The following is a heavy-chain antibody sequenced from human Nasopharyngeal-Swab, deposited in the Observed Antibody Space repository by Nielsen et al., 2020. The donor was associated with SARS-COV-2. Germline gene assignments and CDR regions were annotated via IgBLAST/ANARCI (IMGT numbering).Heavy chain of an antibody. J-gene: IGHJ4*02. V-gene: IGHV4-34*01. D-gene: IGHD3-22*01. CDR2: INHSGST. CDR3: ARGFHPRHYYDSSGSSLDY. CDR1: GGSFSGYY. Sequence: SQTLSLTCAVYGGSFSGYYWSWIRQPPGKGLEWIGEINHSGSTNYNPSLKSRVTISVDTSKNQFSLELSSVTAADTAVYYCARGFHPRHYYDSSGSSLDYWGQGTLVTVSS.